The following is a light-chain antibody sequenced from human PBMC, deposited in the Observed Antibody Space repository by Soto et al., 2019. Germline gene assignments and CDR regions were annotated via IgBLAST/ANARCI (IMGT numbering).Light chain of an antibody. CDR3: QQYGASPPT. J-gene: IGKJ4*01. CDR2: GAT. V-gene: IGKV3-20*01. CDR1: QSVSSNY. Sequence: EIVLTQSPGTLSLSPGDSATLSCRASQSVSSNYLAWYQRKPGQGPRLIIYGATSRPTGIPDRFSGSGSGTDFTLTISRLETEDVALYYCQQYGASPPTLCGGTKVDIK.